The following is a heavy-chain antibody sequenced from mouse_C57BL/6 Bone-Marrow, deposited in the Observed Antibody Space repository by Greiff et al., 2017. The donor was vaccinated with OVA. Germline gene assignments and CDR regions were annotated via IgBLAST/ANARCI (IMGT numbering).Heavy chain of an antibody. CDR3: ARRRGYDAMDY. J-gene: IGHJ4*01. CDR1: GFTFSDYG. CDR2: ISSGSSTI. V-gene: IGHV5-17*01. Sequence: EVKLVESGGGLVKPGGSLKLSCAASGFTFSDYGMHWVRQAPEKGLEWVAYISSGSSTIYYADTVKGSFTLSRDNAKNTLFLQMTSLRSEDTAMYDCARRRGYDAMDYWGQGTSVTVSS.